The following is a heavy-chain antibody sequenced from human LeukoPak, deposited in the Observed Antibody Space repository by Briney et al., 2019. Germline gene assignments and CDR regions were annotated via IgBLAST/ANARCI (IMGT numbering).Heavy chain of an antibody. CDR2: ISSSGSTI. V-gene: IGHV3-11*04. Sequence: GGSLRLSCAASGFTFSDYYMSWIRQAPGKGLEWVSYISSSGSTIYYADSVKGRFTISRDNAKNSLYLQMNSLRAEDTAVYYCARELSIAARLFDYWAREPWSPSPQ. CDR3: ARELSIAARLFDY. D-gene: IGHD6-6*01. J-gene: IGHJ4*02. CDR1: GFTFSDYY.